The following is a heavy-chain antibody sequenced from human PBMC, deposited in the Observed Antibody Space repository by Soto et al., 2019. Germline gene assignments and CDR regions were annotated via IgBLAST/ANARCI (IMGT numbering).Heavy chain of an antibody. D-gene: IGHD6-13*01. CDR2: IIPIFGTA. CDR3: ARSQDGIAAGILDY. CDR1: GGTFSSYA. V-gene: IGHV1-69*13. J-gene: IGHJ4*02. Sequence: SVKVSCKASGGTFSSYAISWVRQAPGQGLEWMGGIIPIFGTANYAQKFQGRVTITADESTSTAYMELSSLRSEDTAVYYCARSQDGIAAGILDYWGQGTLVTVSS.